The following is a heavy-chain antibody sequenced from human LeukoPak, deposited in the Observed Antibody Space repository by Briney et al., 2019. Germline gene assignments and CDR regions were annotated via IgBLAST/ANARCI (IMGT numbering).Heavy chain of an antibody. V-gene: IGHV3-30*02. CDR3: ARDDYGDYVGDDI. Sequence: GGSLRLSCAASGFIFSNYWMSWVRQAPGKGLECVAFIRSDGSSKYYADSVKGRFTISRDNAKNSLYLQMNSLRAEDTAVYYCARDDYGDYVGDDIWGQGTMVTVSS. J-gene: IGHJ3*02. CDR2: IRSDGSSK. D-gene: IGHD4-17*01. CDR1: GFIFSNYW.